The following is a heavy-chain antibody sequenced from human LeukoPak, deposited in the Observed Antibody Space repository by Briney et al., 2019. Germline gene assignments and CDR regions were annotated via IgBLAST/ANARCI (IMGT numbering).Heavy chain of an antibody. D-gene: IGHD4-17*01. CDR3: AKDPAYGDYGNFDY. Sequence: GGSLRLSCAASGFTFSSYAMSWVRQAPGKGLEWVSAISGSGGSTYYADSVKGRFTISRDNSKNTLYLQMNSLRAEDTSVYYCAKDPAYGDYGNFDYWGQGTLVIVSS. V-gene: IGHV3-23*01. J-gene: IGHJ4*02. CDR1: GFTFSSYA. CDR2: ISGSGGST.